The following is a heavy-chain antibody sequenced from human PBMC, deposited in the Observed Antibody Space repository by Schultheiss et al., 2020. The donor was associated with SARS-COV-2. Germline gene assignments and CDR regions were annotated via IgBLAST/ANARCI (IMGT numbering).Heavy chain of an antibody. Sequence: GGSLRLSCAASGFTFSSYAISWVRQAPGKGLEWVSAISGSGGSTYYADSVKGRFTISRDNSKNTLYLQMNSLRAEDTAVYYCAKDSSSWYNHFDYWGQGTLVTVSS. V-gene: IGHV3-23*01. CDR2: ISGSGGST. CDR1: GFTFSSYA. D-gene: IGHD6-13*01. CDR3: AKDSSSWYNHFDY. J-gene: IGHJ4*02.